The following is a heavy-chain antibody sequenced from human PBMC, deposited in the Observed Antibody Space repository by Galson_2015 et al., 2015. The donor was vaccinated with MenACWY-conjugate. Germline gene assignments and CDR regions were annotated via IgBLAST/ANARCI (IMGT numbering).Heavy chain of an antibody. V-gene: IGHV6-1*01. Sequence: CAISGDSVSTNNVAWNCIRQSPSRGLEWLGRTYYRSKWYVDYAASVKSRITITPDTSRKQFSLQLKSVTPEDTAVYYCARETMDWYAIDYWGQGTRVTVSS. CDR1: GDSVSTNNVA. D-gene: IGHD3/OR15-3a*01. CDR3: ARETMDWYAIDY. CDR2: TYYRSKWYV. J-gene: IGHJ4*02.